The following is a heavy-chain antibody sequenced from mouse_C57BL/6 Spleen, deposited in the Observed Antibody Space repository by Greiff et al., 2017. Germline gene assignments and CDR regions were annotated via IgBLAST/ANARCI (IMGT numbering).Heavy chain of an antibody. CDR2: INPNYGTT. CDR1: GYSFTDSN. CDR3: AREDCYDAMDY. J-gene: IGHJ4*01. V-gene: IGHV1-39*01. Sequence: EVQLQQSGPELVKPGASVKISCKASGYSFTDSNMHWVTQSNGKSLEWIGVINPNYGTTSSNQKFKGKATLTVDQSSRTAYMQLNSLTSEDSAVYYCAREDCYDAMDYWGQGTSVTVSS.